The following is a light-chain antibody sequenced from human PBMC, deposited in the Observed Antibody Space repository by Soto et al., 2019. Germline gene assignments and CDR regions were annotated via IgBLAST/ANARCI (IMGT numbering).Light chain of an antibody. Sequence: EIQKTQSPSPLSAPIGDRVTITSRASQSTSSYLAWYQQKPGKAPKLLIYQASSLENGVPSRFSGSGSGTEFSLTISSLQPDDFATYYCQQYSSHSTFGQGTRWIS. CDR2: QAS. CDR3: QQYSSHST. J-gene: IGKJ1*01. CDR1: QSTSSY. V-gene: IGKV1-5*03.